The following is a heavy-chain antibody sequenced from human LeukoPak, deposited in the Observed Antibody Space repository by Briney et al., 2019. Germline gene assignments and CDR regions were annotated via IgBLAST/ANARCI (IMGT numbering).Heavy chain of an antibody. D-gene: IGHD6-19*01. CDR2: IKQDGSEE. Sequence: GGSLRLSRAVSGFTFKNYRMNLVRQAPGKGLEWVANIKQDGSEEYYVDSVKGRFTISRDNAKNSLYLQMNSLRAEDTAVYYCARGRQWLTKGYFDYWGQGTLVTVSS. CDR3: ARGRQWLTKGYFDY. J-gene: IGHJ4*02. CDR1: GFTFKNYR. V-gene: IGHV3-7*05.